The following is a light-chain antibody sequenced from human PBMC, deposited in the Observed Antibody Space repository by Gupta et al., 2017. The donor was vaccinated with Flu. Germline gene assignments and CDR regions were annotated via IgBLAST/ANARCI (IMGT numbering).Light chain of an antibody. CDR3: EAWDNDQSVVL. Sequence: STSKLGSNYVTWYQQLPGTAPKLLIYEIRKRPSGVPDRFSGSKSGTSATLDITGLQTADEADYFCEAWDNDQSVVLFGGGTKVTVL. V-gene: IGLV1-51*02. CDR1: TSKLGSNY. CDR2: EIR. J-gene: IGLJ3*02.